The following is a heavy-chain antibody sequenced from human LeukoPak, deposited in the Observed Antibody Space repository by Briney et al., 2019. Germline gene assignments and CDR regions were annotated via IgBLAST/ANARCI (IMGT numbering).Heavy chain of an antibody. CDR1: GFTFSSYE. CDR2: ISSSSSYI. J-gene: IGHJ4*02. Sequence: GGSLRLSCAASGFTFSSYEMNWVRQAPGKGLEWVSSISSSSSYIYYADSVKGRFTISRDNAKNSLYLQMNSLRAEDTAVYYCAKKYSGTFSSHFDYWGQGTLVTVSS. V-gene: IGHV3-21*04. CDR3: AKKYSGTFSSHFDY. D-gene: IGHD1-26*01.